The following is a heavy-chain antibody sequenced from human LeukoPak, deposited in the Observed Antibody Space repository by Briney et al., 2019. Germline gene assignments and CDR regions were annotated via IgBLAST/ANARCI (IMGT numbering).Heavy chain of an antibody. CDR2: IYGTGST. Sequence: SGTLSLTRTFSGGSITSDFWIWVRQPPGRGLEWVGYIYGTGSTNYNPSLKCRVTISVDTSKNQFSLKLRSVAAAETAVYYCGRDRGDYDFWSGYYSDYYYMDVWGKGTTVTVSS. CDR3: GRDRGDYDFWSGYYSDYYYMDV. V-gene: IGHV4-59*12. D-gene: IGHD3-3*01. J-gene: IGHJ6*03. CDR1: GGSITSDF.